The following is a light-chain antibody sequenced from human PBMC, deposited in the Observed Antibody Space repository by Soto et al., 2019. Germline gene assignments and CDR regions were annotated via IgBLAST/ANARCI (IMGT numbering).Light chain of an antibody. CDR2: SAS. Sequence: DIQMTQSPSSVSASVGDRVTITCRASQDISSWLAWYQQKPGKAPNLLIFSASSLESGVPSRFSGSGSGTEFTLTISSLQPEDFATYYCQQANTFPYTFGQGTKLKIK. V-gene: IGKV1-12*01. J-gene: IGKJ2*01. CDR1: QDISSW. CDR3: QQANTFPYT.